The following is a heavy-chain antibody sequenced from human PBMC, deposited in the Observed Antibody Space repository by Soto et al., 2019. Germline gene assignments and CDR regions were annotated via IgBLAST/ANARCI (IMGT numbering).Heavy chain of an antibody. CDR2: ISGSGIST. Sequence: GGSLRLSCAASGITFRNYRNYALNWVRQAPGKGLEWVSGISGSGISTYYAVSVKGRFTISRDKSKNTVYLQMDSLRTEDTAVYHCAKLGPYDSESYSFRYNWIDPWGQGTLVTVSS. V-gene: IGHV3-23*01. CDR3: AKLGPYDSESYSFRYNWIDP. CDR1: GITFRNYRNYA. D-gene: IGHD3-10*01. J-gene: IGHJ5*02.